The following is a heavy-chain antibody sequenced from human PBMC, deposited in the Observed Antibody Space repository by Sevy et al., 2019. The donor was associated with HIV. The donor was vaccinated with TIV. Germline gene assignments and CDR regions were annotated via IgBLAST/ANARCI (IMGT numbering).Heavy chain of an antibody. Sequence: GGSLRLSCAASGFTFSRFAMSWVRQAPGKGLEWVSIISGSGDITYYEQSVKGRFTISRDNSKNTLSLQMNSLRAEDTAIYFCAKTDRISALGQFDYWGQGTLVTVFS. J-gene: IGHJ4*02. CDR3: AKTDRISALGQFDY. D-gene: IGHD6-13*01. V-gene: IGHV3-23*01. CDR2: ISGSGDIT. CDR1: GFTFSRFA.